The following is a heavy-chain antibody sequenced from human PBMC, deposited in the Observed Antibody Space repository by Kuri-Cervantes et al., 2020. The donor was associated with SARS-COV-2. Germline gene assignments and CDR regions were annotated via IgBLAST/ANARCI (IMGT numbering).Heavy chain of an antibody. J-gene: IGHJ4*02. CDR1: GFTFSSYA. CDR3: ARDYSSSWYKTFDY. CDR2: ISYDGSNK. V-gene: IGHV3-30-3*01. D-gene: IGHD6-13*01. Sequence: GGSLRLSCAASGFTFSSYAMHWVRQAPGKGLEWVAVISYDGSNKYYADSVKGRFTISRDNSKNTLYLQMNSLRAEDTAVYHCARDYSSSWYKTFDYWGQGTLVTVSS.